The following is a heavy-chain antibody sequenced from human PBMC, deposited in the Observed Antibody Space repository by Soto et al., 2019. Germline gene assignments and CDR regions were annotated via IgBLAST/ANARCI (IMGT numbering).Heavy chain of an antibody. Sequence: GASVKVSCKASGYTFTGYYMHGVRQAPGQGLEWMGWINPNSGGTNYAQKFQGWVTMTRDTSISTAYMELSRLRADDTAVYYCARSSSWYPDYFDYWGQGTLVTVSS. CDR3: ARSSSWYPDYFDY. J-gene: IGHJ4*02. CDR2: INPNSGGT. CDR1: GYTFTGYY. D-gene: IGHD6-13*01. V-gene: IGHV1-2*04.